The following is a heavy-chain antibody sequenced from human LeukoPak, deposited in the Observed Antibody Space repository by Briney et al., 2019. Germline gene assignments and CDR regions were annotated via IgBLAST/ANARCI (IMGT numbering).Heavy chain of an antibody. Sequence: ASVKVSCKASGGTFSSYAISWVRQAPGQGLEWMGGIIPIFGTANYAQKFQGRVTITADESTSTAYMELSSPRSEDTAVYYCARVLRYFDWLLAAGAFDIWGQGTMVTVSS. CDR3: ARVLRYFDWLLAAGAFDI. V-gene: IGHV1-69*13. J-gene: IGHJ3*02. CDR1: GGTFSSYA. CDR2: IIPIFGTA. D-gene: IGHD3-9*01.